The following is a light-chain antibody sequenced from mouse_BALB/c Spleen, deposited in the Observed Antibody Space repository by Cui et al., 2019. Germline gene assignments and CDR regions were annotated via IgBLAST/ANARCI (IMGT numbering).Light chain of an antibody. Sequence: DIQMTQTTSSMYASMGGRVTINCRASQDISNYLNWYQQKPDVTVKRLIYYTSRLHSGVPSRFSGSGSGTDYSLTISNLEQEDIATFSHQQGNTLPFTFGSGTKLEIK. V-gene: IGKV10-96*01. CDR2: YTS. J-gene: IGKJ4*01. CDR1: QDISNY. CDR3: QQGNTLPFT.